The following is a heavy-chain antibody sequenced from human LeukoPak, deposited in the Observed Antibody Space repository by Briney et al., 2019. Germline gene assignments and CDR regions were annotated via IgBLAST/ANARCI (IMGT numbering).Heavy chain of an antibody. V-gene: IGHV1-18*01. Sequence: ASVKVSCKASGYTFTSYAMHWVRQAPGQRLEWMGWISAYNGNTNYAQKLQGRVTMTTDTSTSTAYMELRSLRSDDTAVYYCARQYYSSSWYYFDYWGQGTLVTVSS. CDR2: ISAYNGNT. CDR3: ARQYYSSSWYYFDY. CDR1: GYTFTSYA. J-gene: IGHJ4*02. D-gene: IGHD6-13*01.